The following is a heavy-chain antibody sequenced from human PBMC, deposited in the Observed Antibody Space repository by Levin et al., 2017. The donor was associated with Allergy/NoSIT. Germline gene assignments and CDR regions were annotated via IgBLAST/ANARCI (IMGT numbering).Heavy chain of an antibody. CDR3: AKGTTTSSYAPLDV. D-gene: IGHD2-2*01. J-gene: IGHJ6*04. CDR2: IGDSGGAT. CDR1: GFTFKSYS. Sequence: PGGSLRLSCAVSGFTFKSYSMAWVRQAPGKGLEWVSTIGDSGGATNYAEFVKGRFTISRDSSRNTLNLQMSSLRAEDTAIYYCAKGTTTSSYAPLDVWGKGTTVTVSS. V-gene: IGHV3-23*01.